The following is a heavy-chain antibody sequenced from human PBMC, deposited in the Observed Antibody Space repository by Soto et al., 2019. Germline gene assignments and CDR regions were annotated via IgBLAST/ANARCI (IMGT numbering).Heavy chain of an antibody. J-gene: IGHJ4*02. Sequence: PGGSLRLSCAASGFTFSSYSMNWVRQAPGKGLEWVSSISSSSSYIYYADSVKGRFTISRYNAKNSLYLQMNSLRAEDTAVYYCARDPRRLYGDYFGSDYWGQGTLVTVSS. CDR3: ARDPRRLYGDYFGSDY. V-gene: IGHV3-21*01. D-gene: IGHD4-17*01. CDR1: GFTFSSYS. CDR2: ISSSSSYI.